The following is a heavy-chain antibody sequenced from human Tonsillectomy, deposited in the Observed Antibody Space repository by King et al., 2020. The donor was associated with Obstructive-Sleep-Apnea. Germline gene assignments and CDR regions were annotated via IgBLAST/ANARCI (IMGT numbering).Heavy chain of an antibody. D-gene: IGHD3-3*01. Sequence: QLQESGPGLVKPSETLSLTCTVSGGSISSSSYYWGWIRQPPGTGLEWIGSIYYSGSTYYNPSLKSRVTISLDTSKNQFSLKLSSVTAADTAVYYCAIDFWSGFEETDYWGQGTLVTVSS. CDR3: AIDFWSGFEETDY. V-gene: IGHV4-39*07. J-gene: IGHJ4*02. CDR2: IYYSGST. CDR1: GGSISSSSYY.